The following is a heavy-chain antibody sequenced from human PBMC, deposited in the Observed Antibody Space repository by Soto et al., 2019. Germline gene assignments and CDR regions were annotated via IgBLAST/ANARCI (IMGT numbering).Heavy chain of an antibody. CDR1: GFTFGFYA. CDR2: ISGGGANT. CDR3: AKDFYYDSSGYYQFDY. D-gene: IGHD3-22*01. Sequence: GGSLRLSCAASGFTFGFYAMTWVRRAPGKGLEWVSAISGGGANTYYADSVKGRFTISRDNSKNTLYLQMNSLRAEDTAVYYCAKDFYYDSSGYYQFDYWGQGTLVTVSS. V-gene: IGHV3-23*01. J-gene: IGHJ4*02.